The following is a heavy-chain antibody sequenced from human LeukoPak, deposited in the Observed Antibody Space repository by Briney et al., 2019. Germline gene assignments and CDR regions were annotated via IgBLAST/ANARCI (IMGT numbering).Heavy chain of an antibody. D-gene: IGHD1-26*01. V-gene: IGHV3-74*01. J-gene: IGHJ6*02. CDR3: ARARGTYYYYAMDV. CDR1: GFTFSSYW. CDR2: INSDGSST. Sequence: PGGSLRLSCAASGFTFSSYWMQWVRQAPGKGLVWVSRINSDGSSTGYADSVEGRFTISRDNAKNTLYLQMNSLRAEDTAVYYCARARGTYYYYAMDVWGQGTTVTVSS.